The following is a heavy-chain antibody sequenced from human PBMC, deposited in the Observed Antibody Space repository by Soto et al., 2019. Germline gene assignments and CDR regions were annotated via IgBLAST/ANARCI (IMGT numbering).Heavy chain of an antibody. V-gene: IGHV1-46*01. CDR1: GYTFPTYY. Sequence: QVQLVQSGAEVKKPGASMKVSCKASGYTFPTYYIHWVRQAPGQGLEWMGVINPNDDTKAYAPKFQGTVTMTRDTSTSTVYMELSNLRSVDAAVFYCAREVGWQLDAFYIWGQGTMVTVSS. D-gene: IGHD6-13*01. CDR2: INPNDDTK. J-gene: IGHJ3*02. CDR3: AREVGWQLDAFYI.